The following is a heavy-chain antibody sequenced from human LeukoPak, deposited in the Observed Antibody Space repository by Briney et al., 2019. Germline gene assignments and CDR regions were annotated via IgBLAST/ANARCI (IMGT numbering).Heavy chain of an antibody. D-gene: IGHD4-17*01. Sequence: SETLSLTCAVYGGSFSGYYWSWIRQPPGKGLEWIGEIYHSGSTNYNPSLKTRVTISVDKSKNQFSLKLSSVTAADTAVYYCARASHDYGDYSHFDYWGQGTLVTVSS. CDR2: IYHSGST. CDR1: GGSFSGYY. V-gene: IGHV4-34*01. J-gene: IGHJ4*02. CDR3: ARASHDYGDYSHFDY.